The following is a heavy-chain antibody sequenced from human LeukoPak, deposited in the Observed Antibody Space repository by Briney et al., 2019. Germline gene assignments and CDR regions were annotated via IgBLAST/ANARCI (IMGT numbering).Heavy chain of an antibody. V-gene: IGHV3-48*03. CDR1: GFTFRSYE. CDR3: AREIRGFFDY. D-gene: IGHD3-10*01. Sequence: GGSLRLSCAASGFTFRSYEMEWVRQAPGKGLEWVSYISSSGSTIYYADSVKGRFTISRDNAKNSLYLQMNSLGAEDTAVYYCAREIRGFFDYWGQGTLVTVSS. CDR2: ISSSGSTI. J-gene: IGHJ4*02.